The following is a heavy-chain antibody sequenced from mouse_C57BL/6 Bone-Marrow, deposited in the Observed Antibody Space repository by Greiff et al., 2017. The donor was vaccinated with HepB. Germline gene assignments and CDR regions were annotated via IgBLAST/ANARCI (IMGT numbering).Heavy chain of an antibody. CDR1: GYAFTNYL. J-gene: IGHJ3*01. D-gene: IGHD2-4*01. V-gene: IGHV1-54*01. CDR2: INPGSGGT. Sequence: QVQLQQSGAELVRPGTSVKVSCKASGYAFTNYLIEWVKQRPGQGLEWIGVINPGSGGTNYNEKFKGKATLTADKSSSTAYMQLSSLTSEDSAVYFCARYDYDPWFAYWGQGTLVTVSA. CDR3: ARYDYDPWFAY.